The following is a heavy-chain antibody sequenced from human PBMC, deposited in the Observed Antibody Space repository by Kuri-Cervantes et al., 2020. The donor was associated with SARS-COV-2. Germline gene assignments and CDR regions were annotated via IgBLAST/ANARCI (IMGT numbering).Heavy chain of an antibody. Sequence: GESLKISCAASGFTFSGSAMHWVRQASGKGLEWVGRIRSKANSYATAYAASVKGRFTISRDDSKNTAYLQMNSLRAEDTAVYYCARGARAFYYYYGMDVWGQGTMVTVSS. CDR3: ARGARAFYYYYGMDV. J-gene: IGHJ6*02. CDR1: GFTFSGSA. CDR2: IRSKANSYAT. V-gene: IGHV3-73*01.